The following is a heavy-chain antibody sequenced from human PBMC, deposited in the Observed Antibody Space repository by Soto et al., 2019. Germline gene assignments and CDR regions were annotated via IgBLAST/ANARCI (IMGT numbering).Heavy chain of an antibody. CDR3: ARVVPAATDKEWSWFDP. Sequence: ASVKVSCKASGYTFTSYGISWVRQAPGQGLEWMGWISAYNGNTNYAQKLQGRVTMTTDTSTSTAYMELRSLRSDDTAVYYCARVVPAATDKEWSWFDPWGQGTLVTVSS. CDR1: GYTFTSYG. J-gene: IGHJ5*02. D-gene: IGHD2-2*01. CDR2: ISAYNGNT. V-gene: IGHV1-18*01.